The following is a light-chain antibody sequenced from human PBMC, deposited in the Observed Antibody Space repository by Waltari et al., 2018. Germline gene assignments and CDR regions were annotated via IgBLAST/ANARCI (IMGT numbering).Light chain of an antibody. J-gene: IGKJ1*01. CDR3: HQYDRSPWT. CDR1: QSIGNNY. CDR2: AAS. V-gene: IGKV3-20*01. Sequence: ENVLTQSLGTLSLSPGERATLSCRASQSIGNNYLAWYQQKPGQAPRLLIYAASIRATGIPDRFSGSGSGTDFTLTISRLEPEDFAVFYCHQYDRSPWTFGQGTKVEF.